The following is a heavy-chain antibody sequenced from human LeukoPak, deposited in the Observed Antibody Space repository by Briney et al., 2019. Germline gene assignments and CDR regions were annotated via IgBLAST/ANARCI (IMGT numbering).Heavy chain of an antibody. Sequence: ASVKVSCKASGYTFTSYGISWVRQAPGQGLEWMGWITPYNGNTNYAQKLQGRVTMTTDSSTTTAYMEVRSLRSDDTAVYYCARDSRNRYVDYWGQGTLVTVSS. CDR3: ARDSRNRYVDY. CDR1: GYTFTSYG. D-gene: IGHD3-16*02. V-gene: IGHV1-18*04. CDR2: ITPYNGNT. J-gene: IGHJ4*02.